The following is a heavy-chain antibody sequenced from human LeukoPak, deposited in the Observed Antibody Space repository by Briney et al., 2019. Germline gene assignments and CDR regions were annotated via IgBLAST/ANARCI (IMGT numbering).Heavy chain of an antibody. V-gene: IGHV1-2*06. CDR3: ARGYSGYDYVFSY. D-gene: IGHD5-12*01. Sequence: ASVKVSCKASGYTFTSYYMHWVRQASGQGLEWMGRINPNSGGTNYAQKFQGRVTMTRDTSISTAYMELSRLRSDDTAVYYCARGYSGYDYVFSYWGQGTLVTVSS. CDR1: GYTFTSYY. J-gene: IGHJ4*02. CDR2: INPNSGGT.